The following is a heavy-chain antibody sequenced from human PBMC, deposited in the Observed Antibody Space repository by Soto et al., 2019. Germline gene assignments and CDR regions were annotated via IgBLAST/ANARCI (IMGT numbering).Heavy chain of an antibody. Sequence: QVQLVQSGAEVKKPGSSVKVSCKASGGTFSSYTISWVRQAPGKGLEWMGRIIPILGIANYAQKFQGRVTITADKSTSTAYMELSSLRSEDTAVYYCARPGSGRNYYYGMDVWGQGTTVTVSS. J-gene: IGHJ6*02. CDR1: GGTFSSYT. CDR3: ARPGSGRNYYYGMDV. CDR2: IIPILGIA. D-gene: IGHD3-10*01. V-gene: IGHV1-69*02.